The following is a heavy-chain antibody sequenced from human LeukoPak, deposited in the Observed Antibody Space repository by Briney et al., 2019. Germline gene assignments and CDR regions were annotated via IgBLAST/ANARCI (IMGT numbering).Heavy chain of an antibody. CDR2: MFDTVST. CDR3: ATIKRGSTYGYFDF. J-gene: IGHJ4*02. Sequence: PSETLSLTCTVSGASTASHYWTWLRQPPGKELEWIAYMFDTVSTKSNPSLKSRLTLSVDTSKKRLSLRLSSVTAADTAVYYCATIKRGSTYGYFDFWGQGIRVTVSS. D-gene: IGHD5-18*01. CDR1: GASTASHY. V-gene: IGHV4-59*11.